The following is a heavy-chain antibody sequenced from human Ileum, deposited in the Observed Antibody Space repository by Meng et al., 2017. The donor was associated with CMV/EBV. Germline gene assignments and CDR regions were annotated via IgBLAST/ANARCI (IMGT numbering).Heavy chain of an antibody. CDR3: ARDQLLRGWFDP. J-gene: IGHJ5*02. Sequence: CKSSGYTFTSYDINWVRQATGQGLEWMGWMNPNSGNTGYAQKFQGRVTMTRNTSISTAYMELSSLRSEDTAVYYCARDQLLRGWFDPWGQGTLVTVSS. V-gene: IGHV1-8*01. D-gene: IGHD2-2*01. CDR1: GYTFTSYD. CDR2: MNPNSGNT.